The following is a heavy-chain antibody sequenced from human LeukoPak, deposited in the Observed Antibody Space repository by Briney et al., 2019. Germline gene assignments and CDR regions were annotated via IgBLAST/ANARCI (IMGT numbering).Heavy chain of an antibody. CDR2: IIPIFGTT. J-gene: IGHJ4*02. CDR1: GGTFINYA. CDR3: ARGVRNSGSYYVDY. D-gene: IGHD1-26*01. V-gene: IGHV1-69*13. Sequence: ASVKVSCKASGGTFINYAFSWVRQAPGQGLEWMGGIIPIFGTTNYAQKFQGRVTITADESTSAAYMELSSLRSEDTAVYFCARGVRNSGSYYVDYWGQGTLVTVPS.